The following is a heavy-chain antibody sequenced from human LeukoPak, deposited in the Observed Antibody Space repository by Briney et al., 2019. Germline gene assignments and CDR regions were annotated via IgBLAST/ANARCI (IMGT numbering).Heavy chain of an antibody. Sequence: SETLSLTCTVSGGSISSYYWCWIRQPAGKGLEWIGRIYTSGSTNYNPSLKSRVTMSVDTSKNQFSLKLSSVTAADTAVYYCAREGYDFWSGHPFDYWGQGTLVTVSS. J-gene: IGHJ4*02. CDR3: AREGYDFWSGHPFDY. D-gene: IGHD3-3*01. CDR2: IYTSGST. CDR1: GGSISSYY. V-gene: IGHV4-4*07.